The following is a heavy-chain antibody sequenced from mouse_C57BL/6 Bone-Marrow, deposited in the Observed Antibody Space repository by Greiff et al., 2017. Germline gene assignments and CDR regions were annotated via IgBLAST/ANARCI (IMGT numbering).Heavy chain of an antibody. Sequence: EVQRVESGGGLVQPKGSLKLSCAASGFSFNTYAMNWVRQAPGKGLEWVARIRSKSNNYATYYADSVKDRFTISRDDSESMLYLQMNNLKTEDTAMYYCVRHADYGRFDYWGQGTTLTVSS. CDR1: GFSFNTYA. V-gene: IGHV10-1*01. D-gene: IGHD1-1*01. J-gene: IGHJ2*01. CDR3: VRHADYGRFDY. CDR2: IRSKSNNYAT.